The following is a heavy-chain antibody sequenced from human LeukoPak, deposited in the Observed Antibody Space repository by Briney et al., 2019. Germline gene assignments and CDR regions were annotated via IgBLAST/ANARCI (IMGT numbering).Heavy chain of an antibody. V-gene: IGHV1-46*01. CDR2: INPSGGST. D-gene: IGHD3-22*01. J-gene: IGHJ4*02. Sequence: GASVKVSCKASGYTFTSYYMHWVRQAPGQGLEWMGIINPSGGSTSYAQKFQGRVTMTRDTSTSTVYMELSRLRSDDTAVYYCARDDTSGYKDIDYWGQGTLVTVSS. CDR1: GYTFTSYY. CDR3: ARDDTSGYKDIDY.